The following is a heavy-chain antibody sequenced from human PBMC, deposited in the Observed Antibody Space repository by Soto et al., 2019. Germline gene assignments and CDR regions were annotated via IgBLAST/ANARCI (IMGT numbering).Heavy chain of an antibody. J-gene: IGHJ6*02. D-gene: IGHD4-17*01. Sequence: GSSVQVSCKASGGTFSSYAISWVRQAPGQGLEWMGGIIPIFGTANYAQKFQGRVTITADKSTSTAYMELSSLRSEDTAVYYCARPRSTTVTTSYYGMDVWGQGTTVTVSS. CDR1: GGTFSSYA. CDR3: ARPRSTTVTTSYYGMDV. CDR2: IIPIFGTA. V-gene: IGHV1-69*06.